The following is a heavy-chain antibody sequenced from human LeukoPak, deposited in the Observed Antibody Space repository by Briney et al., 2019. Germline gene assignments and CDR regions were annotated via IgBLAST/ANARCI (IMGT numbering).Heavy chain of an antibody. CDR1: GYTFTSYG. CDR3: AREAGDILTGYLDY. D-gene: IGHD3-9*01. V-gene: IGHV1-18*04. Sequence: GDSVKVSCKASGYTFTSYGISWVRQTPGQGLEWMGWISAYNGNTNDAQKLQGRVTMTTDTSTSTAYMELRSLRSDDTAVYYCAREAGDILTGYLDYWGQGTLVTVSS. CDR2: ISAYNGNT. J-gene: IGHJ4*02.